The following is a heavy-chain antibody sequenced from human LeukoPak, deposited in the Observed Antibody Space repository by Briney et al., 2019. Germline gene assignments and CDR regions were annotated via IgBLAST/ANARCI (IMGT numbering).Heavy chain of an antibody. D-gene: IGHD3-10*01. CDR3: ARVGDHYHWYFDL. V-gene: IGHV3-53*01. J-gene: IGHJ2*01. CDR1: GFTVSTNY. Sequence: GGSLTLSCAAPGFTVSTNYMSWVRQAPGKGLEWISIIYSGESTYYADSVEGRFIVSRDISKNTVYLQMNSLRVDDTAVYSCARVGDHYHWYFDLWGRGTLVTVSS. CDR2: IYSGEST.